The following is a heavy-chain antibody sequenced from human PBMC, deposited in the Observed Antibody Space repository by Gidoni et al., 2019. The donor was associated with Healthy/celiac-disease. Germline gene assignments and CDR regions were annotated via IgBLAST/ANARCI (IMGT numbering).Heavy chain of an antibody. CDR1: GGSFSGYY. J-gene: IGHJ5*02. CDR2: INHSGST. V-gene: IGHV4-34*01. Sequence: QVQLQQWGAGLLKPSETLSLTCAVYGGSFSGYYWSWIRQPPGKGLEWIGEINHSGSTNYNPSLKSRVTISVDTSKNQFSLKLSSVTAADTAVYYCARNGYGDYGFLNWFDPWGQGTLVTVSS. D-gene: IGHD4-17*01. CDR3: ARNGYGDYGFLNWFDP.